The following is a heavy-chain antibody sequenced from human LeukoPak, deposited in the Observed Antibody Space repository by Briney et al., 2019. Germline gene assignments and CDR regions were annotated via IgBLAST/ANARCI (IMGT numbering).Heavy chain of an antibody. J-gene: IGHJ4*02. CDR2: INTDGSIR. Sequence: GGSLRLSRAASGFTFRSKWMHWFRQAPGKGLVWVSRINTDGSIRSYAGSVKGRFTISRDNAKNTLYLEMNSLRVEDTAVYYCVRDLEIVTTPAGITPGDDFDYWGQGALVTVSA. D-gene: IGHD1-1*01. CDR3: VRDLEIVTTPAGITPGDDFDY. CDR1: GFTFRSKW. V-gene: IGHV3-74*01.